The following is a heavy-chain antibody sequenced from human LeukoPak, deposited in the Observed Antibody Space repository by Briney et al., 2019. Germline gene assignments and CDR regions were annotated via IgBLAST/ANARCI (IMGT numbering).Heavy chain of an antibody. CDR2: ISGGGGST. CDR3: ARVFTYYYDSSGYLSGMDV. V-gene: IGHV3-23*01. Sequence: GGSLRLSCGASGFTFSSYAMDWVRQAPGKGLEWVSTISGGGGSTYYTDSVKGRFTISRDNSKNTLYLQMNSLRAEDTAVYYCARVFTYYYDSSGYLSGMDVWGQGTTVTVSS. J-gene: IGHJ6*02. CDR1: GFTFSSYA. D-gene: IGHD3-22*01.